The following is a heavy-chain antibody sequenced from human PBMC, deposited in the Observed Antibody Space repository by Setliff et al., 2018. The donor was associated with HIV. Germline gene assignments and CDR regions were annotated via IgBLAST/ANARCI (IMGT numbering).Heavy chain of an antibody. CDR3: AKDRSEITIFGVIISH. J-gene: IGHJ4*02. Sequence: PGGSLRLSCAASGFTFDSYAMHWVRQAPGKGLEWVAVIWYDGRNEYYADSVKGRFTISRDNSKNTLYLQMNSLRAEDTAVYYCAKDRSEITIFGVIISHWGQGSLVTVSS. V-gene: IGHV3-33*06. CDR1: GFTFDSYA. D-gene: IGHD3-3*01. CDR2: IWYDGRNE.